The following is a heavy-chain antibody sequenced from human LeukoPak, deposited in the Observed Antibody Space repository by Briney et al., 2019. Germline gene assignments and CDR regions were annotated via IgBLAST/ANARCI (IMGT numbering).Heavy chain of an antibody. CDR3: ARVDSSSGFRYYYYMDV. J-gene: IGHJ6*03. D-gene: IGHD6-6*01. CDR1: GYTFTSYG. Sequence: ASVKDSCKASGYTFTSYGISWVRQAPGQGLEWMGWISAYNGNTNYARKLQGRVTMTTDTSTSTAYMELRSLRSDDTAVYYCARVDSSSGFRYYYYMDVWGKGTTVTVSS. V-gene: IGHV1-18*01. CDR2: ISAYNGNT.